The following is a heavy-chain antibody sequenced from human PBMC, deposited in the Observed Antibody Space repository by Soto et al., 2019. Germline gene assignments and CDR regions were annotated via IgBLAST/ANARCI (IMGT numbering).Heavy chain of an antibody. V-gene: IGHV3-21*01. CDR1: GFTFSSYS. CDR3: AVDNYYDSSGQHSY. J-gene: IGHJ4*02. CDR2: ISSSSSYR. Sequence: EVQLVESGGGLVKPGGSLRLSCAASGFTFSSYSMNWVRQAPGKGLEWVSSISSSSSYRYYADSVKGRFTISRDNAKNSLYLQMNSLRAEDTAVYYCAVDNYYDSSGQHSYWGQGTLVTVSS. D-gene: IGHD3-22*01.